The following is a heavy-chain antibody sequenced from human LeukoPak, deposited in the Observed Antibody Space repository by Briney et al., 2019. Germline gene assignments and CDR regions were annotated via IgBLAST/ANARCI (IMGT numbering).Heavy chain of an antibody. Sequence: GGSLTLSCAASGFTVSSNYMSWVRQAPGKGLEWVSVIYSGGSTYYADSVKGRFTISRDNSKNTLYLQMNSLRAEDTAVYYCARVGYSDYWGQGTLVTVSS. CDR2: IYSGGST. CDR1: GFTVSSNY. V-gene: IGHV3-53*01. CDR3: ARVGYSDY. D-gene: IGHD5-18*01. J-gene: IGHJ4*02.